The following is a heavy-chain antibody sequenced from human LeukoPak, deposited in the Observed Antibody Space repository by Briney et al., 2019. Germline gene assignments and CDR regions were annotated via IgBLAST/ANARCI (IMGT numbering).Heavy chain of an antibody. J-gene: IGHJ3*02. CDR2: IYSGGST. CDR1: GFTVSSNY. D-gene: IGHD3-22*01. Sequence: GGSLRLSCAASGFTVSSNYMSWVRQAPGKGLEWVSVIYSGGSTYYADSVKGRFTISRDNSKNTLYLQMNSLRAEDTAVYYCAKPDTYYYDSSGYKNAFDIWGQGTMVTVSS. CDR3: AKPDTYYYDSSGYKNAFDI. V-gene: IGHV3-53*05.